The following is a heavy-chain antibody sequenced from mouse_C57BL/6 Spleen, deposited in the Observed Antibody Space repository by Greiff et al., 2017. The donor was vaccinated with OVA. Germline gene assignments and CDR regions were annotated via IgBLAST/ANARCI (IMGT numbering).Heavy chain of an antibody. J-gene: IGHJ2*01. CDR3: ARDSKRSYYFDY. V-gene: IGHV1-26*01. D-gene: IGHD2-5*01. CDR2: INPNNGGT. Sequence: EVKLQQSGPELVKPGASVKISCKASGYTFTDYYMNWVKQSHGKSLEWIGDINPNNGGTSYNQKFKGKATLTVDKSSSTAYMELRSLTSEDSAVYDCARDSKRSYYFDYWGQGTTLTVSS. CDR1: GYTFTDYY.